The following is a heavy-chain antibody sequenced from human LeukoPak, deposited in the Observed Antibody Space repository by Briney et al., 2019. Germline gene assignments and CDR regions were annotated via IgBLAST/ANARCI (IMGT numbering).Heavy chain of an antibody. V-gene: IGHV4-34*01. CDR1: GGSISSGGYY. D-gene: IGHD3-22*01. J-gene: IGHJ4*02. Sequence: TSSETLSLTCAVSGGSISSGGYYWSWIRQPPGKGLEWIGEINHSGSTNYNPSLKSRVTISVDTSKNQFSLKLSSVTAADTAVYYCAISNYYDSSGYYYEWDYRGQGTLVTVSS. CDR2: INHSGST. CDR3: AISNYYDSSGYYYEWDY.